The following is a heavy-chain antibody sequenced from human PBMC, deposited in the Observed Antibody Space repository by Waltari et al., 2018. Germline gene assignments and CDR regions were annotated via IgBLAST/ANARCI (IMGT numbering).Heavy chain of an antibody. CDR1: GGSISSSSYY. J-gene: IGHJ4*02. D-gene: IGHD2-8*02. V-gene: IGHV4-39*01. CDR2: IYYSGST. Sequence: QLQLQESGPGLVKPSETLSLTCTVSGGSISSSSYYWGWIRQPPGKGLEWIGSIYYSGSTYYIPSLKSRVTISVDTSKNQFSLKLSSVTAADTAVYYCARLDWWLTSEGDDYWGQGTLVTVSS. CDR3: ARLDWWLTSEGDDY.